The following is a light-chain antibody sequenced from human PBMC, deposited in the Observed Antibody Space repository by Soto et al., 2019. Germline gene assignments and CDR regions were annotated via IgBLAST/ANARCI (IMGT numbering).Light chain of an antibody. CDR3: QQRSNWPPLT. J-gene: IGKJ3*01. CDR1: QSVSRY. Sequence: EIVLTQSPATLSLSPGERATLSCRASQSVSRYLAWYQQKPGQAPRLLIYDASNRATGIPARFSGSGSGTEFTLTISSLEPEDFAVYYCQQRSNWPPLTFGPGTKVGIK. V-gene: IGKV3-11*01. CDR2: DAS.